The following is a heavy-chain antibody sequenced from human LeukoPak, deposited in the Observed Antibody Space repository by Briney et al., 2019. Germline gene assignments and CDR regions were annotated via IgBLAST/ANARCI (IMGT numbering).Heavy chain of an antibody. CDR1: GLIVSSNY. V-gene: IGHV3-53*01. CDR2: IYSGGSI. D-gene: IGHD2-15*01. J-gene: IGHJ6*02. CDR3: VRDPSCSGGGCYYYYGMDV. Sequence: GGPLRLSCAASGLIVSSNYMTWVRQAPGKGLEWVSVIYSGGSIYYADSVKGRFTISRDNSKNTLYLQMNSLRADDTAIYYCVRDPSCSGGGCYYYYGMDVWGQGTTVTVSS.